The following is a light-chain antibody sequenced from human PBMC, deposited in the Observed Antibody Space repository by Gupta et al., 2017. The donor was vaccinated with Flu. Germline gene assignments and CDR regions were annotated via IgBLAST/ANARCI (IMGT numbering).Light chain of an antibody. J-gene: IGKJ4*01. CDR1: QSLLHSNGYNY. Sequence: DIVMTQSPLSLPVTPGEPASISCRSSQSLLHSNGYNYLDWYLQKPGQSPQLLIYLGSNRASGVPDRFIGSGSGTDFTLNISSVEAEDVGVYYCMQHLQTTARTFGRGTKVEIK. CDR3: MQHLQTTART. V-gene: IGKV2-28*01. CDR2: LGS.